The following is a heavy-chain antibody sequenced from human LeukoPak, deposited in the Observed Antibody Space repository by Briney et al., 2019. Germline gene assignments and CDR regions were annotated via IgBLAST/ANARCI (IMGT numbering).Heavy chain of an antibody. CDR3: ARDQEGATGGFDY. CDR1: GFTFSSYA. J-gene: IGHJ4*02. CDR2: IPYDGSNK. Sequence: PGGSLRLSCAASGFTFSSYAMHWVRQAPGKGLEWVAVIPYDGSNKYYADSVKGRFTISRDNSKNTLYLQMNSLRAEDTAVYYCARDQEGATGGFDYWGQGTLVTVSS. D-gene: IGHD1-26*01. V-gene: IGHV3-30-3*01.